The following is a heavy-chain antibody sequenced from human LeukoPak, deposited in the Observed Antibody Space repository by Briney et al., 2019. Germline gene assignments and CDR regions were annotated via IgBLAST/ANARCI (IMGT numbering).Heavy chain of an antibody. CDR1: GYTFTGYA. Sequence: VASVKVSCKASGYTFTGYAMNWVRRAPGQGLEWVGWINTNTGNPAYAQGFTGRFVFSLDTSVSTAYLQISSLKAEDTAVYYSAREFWWSSSWTLDYWGQGTLVTVSS. J-gene: IGHJ4*02. D-gene: IGHD6-13*01. CDR2: INTNTGNP. V-gene: IGHV7-4-1*02. CDR3: AREFWWSSSWTLDY.